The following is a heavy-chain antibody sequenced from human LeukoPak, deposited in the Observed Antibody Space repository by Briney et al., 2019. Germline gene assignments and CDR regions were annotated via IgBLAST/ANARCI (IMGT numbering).Heavy chain of an antibody. CDR1: GYTFTGYY. J-gene: IGHJ4*02. Sequence: ASVKVSCKASGYTFTGYYMHWVRQAPGQGLEGMGWINPNSGGTNYAQKFQGRVTMTRDTSISTAYMELKRLRSDDTAVYYCARVMNREGTNYWGQGTPVTVSS. CDR3: ARVMNREGTNY. CDR2: INPNSGGT. D-gene: IGHD1-14*01. V-gene: IGHV1-2*02.